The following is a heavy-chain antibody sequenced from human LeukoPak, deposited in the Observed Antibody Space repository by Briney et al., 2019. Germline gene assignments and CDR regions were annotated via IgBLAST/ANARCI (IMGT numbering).Heavy chain of an antibody. D-gene: IGHD2-15*01. V-gene: IGHV4-59*01. Sequence: PSETLSLTCTVSGGSISSYYWSWIRQPPGKGLEWIGYIYYSGSTNYNPSLKSRVTISVDTSKNQFSLKLSSVTAADTAVYYCARLPRRGPYYYGMDVWGQGTTVTVSS. CDR1: GGSISSYY. J-gene: IGHJ6*02. CDR2: IYYSGST. CDR3: ARLPRRGPYYYGMDV.